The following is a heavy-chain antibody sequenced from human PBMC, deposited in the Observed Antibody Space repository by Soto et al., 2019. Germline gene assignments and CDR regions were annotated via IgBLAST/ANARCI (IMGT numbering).Heavy chain of an antibody. CDR1: GYTFFNYG. CDR2: ISAYNGNT. J-gene: IGHJ5*02. V-gene: IGHV1-18*01. D-gene: IGHD1-1*01. CDR3: ARRITTSSWFDP. Sequence: ASVKVSCKASGYTFFNYGISWVRQAPGQGLEWMGWISAYNGNTNYAQIFQDRVTMTTDPPTKTAYMELRSLRSDDTAMYYCARRITTSSWFDPWGQGXLVTVSS.